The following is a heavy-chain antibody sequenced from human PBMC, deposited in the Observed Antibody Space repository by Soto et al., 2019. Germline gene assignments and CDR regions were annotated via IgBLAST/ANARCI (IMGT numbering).Heavy chain of an antibody. CDR3: ARASRVSSGWYYYYYYGVDV. J-gene: IGHJ6*02. CDR2: IIPIFGTA. D-gene: IGHD6-19*01. Sequence: WASVKVSCKASGGTFSSYAISWVRQAPGQGLEWMGGIIPIFGTANYAQKFQGRVTITADESTSTAYMELSSLRSEDTAVYYCARASRVSSGWYYYYYYGVDVWGQGTTVTVSS. CDR1: GGTFSSYA. V-gene: IGHV1-69*13.